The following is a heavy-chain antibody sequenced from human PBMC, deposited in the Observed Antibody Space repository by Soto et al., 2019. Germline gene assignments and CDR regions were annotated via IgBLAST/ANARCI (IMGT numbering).Heavy chain of an antibody. CDR1: GYTFTTYF. J-gene: IGHJ3*02. D-gene: IGHD6-19*01. CDR2: INPRGGST. Sequence: QVQLVQSGAEVKKPGASVKVSCKASGYTFTTYFMHWVRQAPGQGLERMGIINPRGGSTSYAEEYQGRVTRTGDTSTSTVYMQPSSVRCDDRAVYYCACDLRWPRMQLLVSDALDIWGQGTMVTVSS. V-gene: IGHV1-46*01. CDR3: ACDLRWPRMQLLVSDALDI.